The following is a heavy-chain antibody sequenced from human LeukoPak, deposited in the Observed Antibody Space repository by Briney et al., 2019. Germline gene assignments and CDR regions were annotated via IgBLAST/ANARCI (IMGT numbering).Heavy chain of an antibody. Sequence: GGSLRLSCAASGFTFSWNGMHWVRQAPGKGLEWVANIKQDGSEKYYVDSVKGRFTISRDNAKNSLYLQMNSLRAEDTAVYYCAREVLGIGAFDIWGQGTMVTVSS. CDR2: IKQDGSEK. D-gene: IGHD3-16*01. J-gene: IGHJ3*02. V-gene: IGHV3-7*01. CDR3: AREVLGIGAFDI. CDR1: GFTFSWNG.